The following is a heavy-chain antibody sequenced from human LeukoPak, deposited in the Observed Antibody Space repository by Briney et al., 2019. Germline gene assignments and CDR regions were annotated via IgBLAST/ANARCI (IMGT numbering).Heavy chain of an antibody. V-gene: IGHV4-4*07. CDR2: IYTSGST. J-gene: IGHJ5*02. CDR1: GGSISSYY. D-gene: IGHD2-2*02. Sequence: SETLSLTCTVSGGSISSYYWSWIRQPAGKGLEWIGRIYTSGSTNYNPSLKSRVTMSVDTSKNQFSLKLSSVTAADTAVYYCARDLGYCGSTSCYSNWFDPWGQGTLVTVSS. CDR3: ARDLGYCGSTSCYSNWFDP.